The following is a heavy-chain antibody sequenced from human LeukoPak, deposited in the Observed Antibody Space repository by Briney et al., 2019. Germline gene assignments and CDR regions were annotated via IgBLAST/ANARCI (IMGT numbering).Heavy chain of an antibody. CDR1: RFSLVNFV. J-gene: IGHJ4*02. V-gene: IGHV3-23*01. D-gene: IGHD4-17*01. CDR3: AKGSNGDYDN. Sequence: PGESLRLSCTPSRFSLVNFVMSWVRQAPGKGLEWVATIGKNQYYADSVKGQFTIPKGNSKNMMYLQMDSLGVDDTAIYYCAKGSNGDYDNWGQGTLVTVSS. CDR2: IGKNQ.